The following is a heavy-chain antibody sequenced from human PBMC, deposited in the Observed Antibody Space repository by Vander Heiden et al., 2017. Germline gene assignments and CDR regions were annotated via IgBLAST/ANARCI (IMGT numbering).Heavy chain of an antibody. Sequence: QVQLVESGGGVVQPGRSLRLSCAASGFTFSSYGMHWLRQAPGKGLEWVAVIWYDGSNKYYADSVKVRFTISRDNSKNTLYLQMNSLRAEDTAVYYCASEWNRGAADYWGQGTLVTVSS. CDR1: GFTFSSYG. V-gene: IGHV3-33*01. CDR2: IWYDGSNK. CDR3: ASEWNRGAADY. D-gene: IGHD1-1*01. J-gene: IGHJ4*02.